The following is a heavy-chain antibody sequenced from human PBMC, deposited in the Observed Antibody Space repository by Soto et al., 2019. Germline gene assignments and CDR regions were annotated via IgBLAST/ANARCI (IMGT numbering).Heavy chain of an antibody. J-gene: IGHJ6*02. D-gene: IGHD3-22*01. CDR3: ARGPYYYDSSGYYYYYGMDV. CDR2: IIPTFGTS. Sequence: SVKVSCKASGGTSSSYAISWVRQAPGQGLEWMGGIIPTFGTSKNAQKFQGRVTITADKSTSTAYMELSSLRSEDTAVYYCARGPYYYDSSGYYYYYGMDVWGQGTTVTVSS. CDR1: GGTSSSYA. V-gene: IGHV1-69*06.